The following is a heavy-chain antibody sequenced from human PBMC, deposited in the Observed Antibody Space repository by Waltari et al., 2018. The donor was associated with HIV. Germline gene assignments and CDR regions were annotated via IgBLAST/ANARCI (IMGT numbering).Heavy chain of an antibody. CDR1: GFSFRNYA. D-gene: IGHD3-9*01. J-gene: IGHJ5*01. Sequence: EVNLLESGGGLVQPGGSLRLSCAASGFSFRNYAMSWVSQAPGKGLEWVARISGTSAATYYADSVKGRFKISRDNSKNTVFLQMNSLRAEDTAVYYCAKDVDILTGYWFDSWGQGTLVTVSS. V-gene: IGHV3-23*01. CDR2: ISGTSAAT. CDR3: AKDVDILTGYWFDS.